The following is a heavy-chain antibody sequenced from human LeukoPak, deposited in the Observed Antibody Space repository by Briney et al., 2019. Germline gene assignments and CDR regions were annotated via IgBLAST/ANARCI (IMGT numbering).Heavy chain of an antibody. Sequence: GGSLRPSCAASGFIFSSYSMNWVRQAPGKGLEWVASIDTTSYTYHADSVKGRFTISRDNAKMSLFLQMNSLRPEDTAVYFCATEGRGVHFDSWGQGTLVTVSS. V-gene: IGHV3-21*01. CDR2: IDTTSYT. CDR3: ATEGRGVHFDS. CDR1: GFIFSSYS. J-gene: IGHJ4*02. D-gene: IGHD3-10*01.